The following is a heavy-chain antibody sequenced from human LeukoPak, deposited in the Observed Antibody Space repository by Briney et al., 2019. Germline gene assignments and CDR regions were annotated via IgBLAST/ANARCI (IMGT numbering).Heavy chain of an antibody. J-gene: IGHJ6*02. CDR1: GGTFSSYA. D-gene: IGHD5-18*01. Sequence: SVKASCKASGGTFSSYAISWVRQAPGQGLEWMGRIIPIFGIANYARKFQGRVTITADKSTSTAYMELSSLRSEDTAVYYCAAEYSYGFMDVWGQGTTVTVSS. V-gene: IGHV1-69*04. CDR2: IIPIFGIA. CDR3: AAEYSYGFMDV.